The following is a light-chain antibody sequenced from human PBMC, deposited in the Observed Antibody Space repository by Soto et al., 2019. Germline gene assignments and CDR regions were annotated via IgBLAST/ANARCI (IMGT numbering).Light chain of an antibody. Sequence: QLVLTQSPSASASLGASVKLTCNLSSGHSSYAIAWHQQQPEKGPRYLMKLNSDGSHSKGDGIPDRFSGSSSGAERYLTISSLQSEDEADYYCQTWGTGIRVFGTGTKVTVL. CDR1: SGHSSYA. CDR3: QTWGTGIRV. V-gene: IGLV4-69*01. CDR2: LNSDGSH. J-gene: IGLJ1*01.